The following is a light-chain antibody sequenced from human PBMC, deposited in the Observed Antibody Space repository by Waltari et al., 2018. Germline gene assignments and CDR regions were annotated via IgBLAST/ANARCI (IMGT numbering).Light chain of an antibody. Sequence: SYELTQPPSVSVSPGQTARITCSGDPLPTNDAYVYQQKPVQAPVLVIYKDTERPSEIPERFSGSSSGTTVTLIISGVQAEDEADYYCQSADSSTYVIFGGGTKLTVL. CDR3: QSADSSTYVI. J-gene: IGLJ2*01. CDR1: PLPTND. V-gene: IGLV3-25*03. CDR2: KDT.